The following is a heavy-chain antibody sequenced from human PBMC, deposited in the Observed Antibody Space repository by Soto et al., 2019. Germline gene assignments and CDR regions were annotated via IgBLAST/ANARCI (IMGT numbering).Heavy chain of an antibody. Sequence: PSETLSLTCTVSGVSISNYHWSWIRQSPGKGLEWIGDIHFMGSTKYNPSLKSRVSISLDTSQNQFSLNLTSVTAADTAVYYCARDWAVAGVDAFDIWGQGTVVTVSS. CDR2: IHFMGST. CDR3: ARDWAVAGVDAFDI. V-gene: IGHV4-59*01. CDR1: GVSISNYH. J-gene: IGHJ3*02. D-gene: IGHD6-19*01.